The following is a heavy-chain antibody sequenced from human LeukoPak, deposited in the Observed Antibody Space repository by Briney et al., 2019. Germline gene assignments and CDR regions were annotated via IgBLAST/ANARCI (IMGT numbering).Heavy chain of an antibody. CDR3: ARGGGLDV. D-gene: IGHD3-16*01. CDR2: INHNGNVN. CDR1: GFMFSSNW. J-gene: IGHJ6*02. Sequence: GGSLRLSCAASGFMFSSNWMSWVRLAPGKGLEWVASINHNGNVNYYVDSVKGRFTISRDNAKNSLYLQMSNLRAEDTAVYFCARGGGLDVWGQGATVTVSS. V-gene: IGHV3-7*03.